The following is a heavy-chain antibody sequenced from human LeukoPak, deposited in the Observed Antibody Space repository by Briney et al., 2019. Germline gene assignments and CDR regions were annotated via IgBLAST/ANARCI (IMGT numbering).Heavy chain of an antibody. CDR1: GFTFSSYA. Sequence: GGSLRLSCAASGFTFSSYAMSWVCQAPGKGLEWVSAISGSGGSTYYADSVKGRFTISRGNSKNTLYLQMNSLRAEDTAVYYCAKDDILTGYPDYWGQGTLVTVSS. CDR3: AKDDILTGYPDY. J-gene: IGHJ4*02. CDR2: ISGSGGST. D-gene: IGHD3-9*01. V-gene: IGHV3-23*01.